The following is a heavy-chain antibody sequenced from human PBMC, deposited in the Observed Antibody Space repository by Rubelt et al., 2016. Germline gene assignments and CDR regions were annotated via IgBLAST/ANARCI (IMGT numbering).Heavy chain of an antibody. D-gene: IGHD5-24*01. CDR3: ARGRDGYLDY. J-gene: IGHJ4*02. Sequence: QVQLQQWGAGLLKPSETLSLTCAVYGGSFSGYYWSWIRQPPGKGLEWIGYIYYSGSTNYNPSLKSRVTISVDTSKNQFSLKLSSVTAADTAVYYCARGRDGYLDYWGQGTLVTVSS. V-gene: IGHV4-34*11. CDR2: IYYSGST. CDR1: GGSFSGYY.